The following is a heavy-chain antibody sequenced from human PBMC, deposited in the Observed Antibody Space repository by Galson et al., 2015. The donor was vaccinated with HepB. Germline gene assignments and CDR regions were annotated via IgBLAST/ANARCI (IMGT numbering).Heavy chain of an antibody. V-gene: IGHV3-48*02. CDR3: ATLRYSYASGYVDV. Sequence: QAPGKGLEWVSYISSSSSTIYYADSVKGRFTISRDNAKNSLYLQMNSLRDGDTAVYYCATLRYSYASGYVDVWGKGTTVTVSS. CDR2: ISSSSSTI. D-gene: IGHD5-18*01. J-gene: IGHJ6*03.